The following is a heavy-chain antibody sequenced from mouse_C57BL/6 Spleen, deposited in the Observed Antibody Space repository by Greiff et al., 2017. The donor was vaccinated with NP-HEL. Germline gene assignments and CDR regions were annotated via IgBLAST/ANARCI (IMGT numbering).Heavy chain of an antibody. D-gene: IGHD2-3*01. Sequence: EVKLMESGGGLVKPGGSLKLSCAASGFTFSDYGMHWVRQAPEKGLEWVAYISSGSSTIYYADTVKGRFTISRDNAKNTLFLQMTSLRSEDTAMYYCARGWDGYHPAWFAYWGQGTLVTVSA. J-gene: IGHJ3*01. CDR3: ARGWDGYHPAWFAY. CDR1: GFTFSDYG. V-gene: IGHV5-17*01. CDR2: ISSGSSTI.